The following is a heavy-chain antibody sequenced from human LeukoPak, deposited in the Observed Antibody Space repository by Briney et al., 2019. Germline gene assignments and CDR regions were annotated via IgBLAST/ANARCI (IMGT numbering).Heavy chain of an antibody. CDR1: GGSISGYY. D-gene: IGHD3-10*01. CDR3: ARLTSNYGSGSRYYFDY. V-gene: IGHV4-34*01. CDR2: INHSGST. Sequence: PSETLSLTCTVSGGSISGYYWSWIRQPPGKGLEWIGEINHSGSTNYNPSLKSRVTISVDTSKNQFSLKLSSVTAADTAVYYCARLTSNYGSGSRYYFDYWGQGTLVTVSS. J-gene: IGHJ4*02.